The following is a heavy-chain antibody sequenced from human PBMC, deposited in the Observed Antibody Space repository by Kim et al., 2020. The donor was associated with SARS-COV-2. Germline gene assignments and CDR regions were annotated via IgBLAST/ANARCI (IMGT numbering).Heavy chain of an antibody. CDR1: GGSINNYY. Sequence: SETLSLTCTVSGGSINNYYWSWIRQPPGKGLEYLGYIHYSGSTYYKPSLKSRLTMSLGTSKDQFSLKLRSVTAEDTAVYYCARLAAVHEFDSWGQGTLVT. V-gene: IGHV4-59*08. D-gene: IGHD1-1*01. CDR3: ARLAAVHEFDS. CDR2: IHYSGST. J-gene: IGHJ4*02.